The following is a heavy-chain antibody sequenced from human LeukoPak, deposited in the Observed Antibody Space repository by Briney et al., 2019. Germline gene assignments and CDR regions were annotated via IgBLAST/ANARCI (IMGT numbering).Heavy chain of an antibody. D-gene: IGHD3-10*01. CDR2: IGNDGRAK. V-gene: IGHV3-30*18. CDR3: AKEEAWGVNAFDH. J-gene: IGHJ4*02. Sequence: GGSLRLSCAASGFTFSSFGMHWVRQAPARGLEWVAVIGNDGRAKYYADSVRGRFIISRDNFENTVYLQMNSLSDEDTAVYYCAKEEAWGVNAFDHWGQGTLVTVSS. CDR1: GFTFSSFG.